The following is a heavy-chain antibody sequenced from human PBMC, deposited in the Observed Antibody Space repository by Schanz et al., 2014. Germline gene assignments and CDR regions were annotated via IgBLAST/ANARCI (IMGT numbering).Heavy chain of an antibody. J-gene: IGHJ4*02. Sequence: QVQLVESGGGVVQPGGSLRLSCAASGFTFSNYGLHWVRQAPGKGLEWVAFIRYNGINEYYADSVKGRFTISRDNXXNTLYLQMNSLXXXXTAVYYCAKDLPSDYYIAYWGQGTLVTVSS. CDR2: IRYNGINE. V-gene: IGHV3-30*02. CDR1: GFTFSNYG. CDR3: AKDLPSDYYIAY. D-gene: IGHD3-22*01.